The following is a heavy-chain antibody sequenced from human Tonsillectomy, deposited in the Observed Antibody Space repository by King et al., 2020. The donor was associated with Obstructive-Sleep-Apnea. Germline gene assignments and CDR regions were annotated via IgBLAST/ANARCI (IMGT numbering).Heavy chain of an antibody. CDR1: GGSISSSSYY. D-gene: IGHD1-7*01. CDR3: ARDETGTTNYYYGMDV. Sequence: QLQESGPGLVKPSETLSLTCTVSGGSISSSSYYWGWIRQPPGKGLEWIGSIYYSGSTYYNPSLKSRVTISLDTSKNQFSLKLSSVTAADTAVYYCARDETGTTNYYYGMDVWGQGTTVTVSS. CDR2: IYYSGST. V-gene: IGHV4-39*07. J-gene: IGHJ6*02.